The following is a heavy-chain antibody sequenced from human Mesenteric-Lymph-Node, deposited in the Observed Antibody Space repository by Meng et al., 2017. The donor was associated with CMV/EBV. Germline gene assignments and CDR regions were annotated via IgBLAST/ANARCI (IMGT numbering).Heavy chain of an antibody. CDR3: ARETVAVREYHYGMDV. D-gene: IGHD6-6*01. V-gene: IGHV3-20*04. CDR2: INWNGNRT. Sequence: GESLKISCAASGFNFDDYGMSWVRQAPGKGLEWVSGINWNGNRTYADSVKGRFTISRDNAKKSLYLQMNTVRAEDTALYYCARETVAVREYHYGMDVWGQGTTVTVPS. CDR1: GFNFDDYG. J-gene: IGHJ6*02.